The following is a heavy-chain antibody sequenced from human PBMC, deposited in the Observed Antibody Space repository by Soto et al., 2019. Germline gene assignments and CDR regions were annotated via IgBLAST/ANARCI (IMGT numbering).Heavy chain of an antibody. Sequence: QITLKESGPTLVKPTQTLTLTCTFSGFSLNTSGVGVVWIRQPPGKALQWLALFYWDDDKRYSPSLKSRLTSTKDTSKNKVVLTMPDMGPVDTATYFRARRPSTAVVPGTIWIPDYHFDYWGQVTLVTVSS. V-gene: IGHV2-5*02. D-gene: IGHD2-2*02. CDR3: ARRPSTAVVPGTIWIPDYHFDY. J-gene: IGHJ4*02. CDR1: GFSLNTSGVG. CDR2: FYWDDDK.